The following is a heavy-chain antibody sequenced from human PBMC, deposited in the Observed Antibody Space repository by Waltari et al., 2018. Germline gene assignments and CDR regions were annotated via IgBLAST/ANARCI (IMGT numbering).Heavy chain of an antibody. V-gene: IGHV3-48*03. J-gene: IGHJ4*02. Sequence: EVQLVESGGGLVQPGGYLRLSCATSGITLSSNGMNWVRQAPGKGLEWVSYISGSGSTIYYADSVRGRFTISRDTANNSLYLQMNNLRADDTGVYYCARQFAYWGQGALVTVSS. CDR1: GITLSSNG. CDR3: ARQFAY. CDR2: ISGSGSTI.